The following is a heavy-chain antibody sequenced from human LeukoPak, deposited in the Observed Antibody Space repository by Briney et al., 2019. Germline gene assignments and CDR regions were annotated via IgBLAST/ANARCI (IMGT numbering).Heavy chain of an antibody. CDR3: AREHTDYYDSSGYYY. Sequence: GASVKVSCKASGYTFTSYGISWVRQAPGQGLEWMRWISAYNGNTNYAQKLQGRVTMTTDTSTSTAYMELRSLRSDDTAVYYCAREHTDYYDSSGYYYWGQGTLVTVSS. CDR2: ISAYNGNT. D-gene: IGHD3-22*01. V-gene: IGHV1-18*01. J-gene: IGHJ4*02. CDR1: GYTFTSYG.